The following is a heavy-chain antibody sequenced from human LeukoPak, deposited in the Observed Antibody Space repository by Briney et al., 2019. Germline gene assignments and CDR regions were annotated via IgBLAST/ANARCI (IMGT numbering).Heavy chain of an antibody. CDR2: INPNSGGT. V-gene: IGHV1-2*02. D-gene: IGHD3-3*01. J-gene: IGHJ6*02. Sequence: ASVTVSCKASGYTFTGYYMHWVRQAPGQGLEWMGWINPNSGGTNYAQKFQGRVTMTRDTSISTAYMELSRLRSDDTAVYYCARYYDFWSGSMDVWGQGTTVTVSS. CDR3: ARYYDFWSGSMDV. CDR1: GYTFTGYY.